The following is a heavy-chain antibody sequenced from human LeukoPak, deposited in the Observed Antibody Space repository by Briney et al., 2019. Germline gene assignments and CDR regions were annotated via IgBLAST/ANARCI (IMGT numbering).Heavy chain of an antibody. CDR2: IWYDGSNK. CDR3: AKDHGYSSGWSLDH. D-gene: IGHD6-19*01. Sequence: GRSLRLSCAASGFTFSSYGMHWVRQAPGKGLEWVAVIWYDGSNKYYADSVKGRFTISRDNSKNTLYLQMNSLRAEDTAVYYCAKDHGYSSGWSLDHWGQGTLVTVSS. J-gene: IGHJ4*02. V-gene: IGHV3-33*06. CDR1: GFTFSSYG.